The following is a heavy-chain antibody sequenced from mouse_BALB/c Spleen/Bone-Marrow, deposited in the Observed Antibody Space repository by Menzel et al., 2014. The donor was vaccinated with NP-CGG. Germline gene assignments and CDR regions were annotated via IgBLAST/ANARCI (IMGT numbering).Heavy chain of an antibody. J-gene: IGHJ3*01. Sequence: EVKLMESGPELVKPGASVKISCKASGYTFTDYNMRWVKQSHGKSLEWIGYTYPYNGGTGGTGYNQKFKSKAILTVDKSSSTAYMELRSLTSEDSAVYYCARELGGAYWGQGTLVTVSA. V-gene: IGHV1S29*02. CDR1: GYTFTDYN. CDR2: TYPYNGGTGGT. CDR3: ARELGGAY. D-gene: IGHD4-1*01.